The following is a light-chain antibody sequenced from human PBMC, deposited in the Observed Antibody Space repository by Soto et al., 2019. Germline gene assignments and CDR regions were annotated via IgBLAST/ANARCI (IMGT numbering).Light chain of an antibody. V-gene: IGKV3-11*01. J-gene: IGKJ5*01. CDR2: DAS. Sequence: VLTHSPATLSLSPCERATLSSSASQNVSKYLAWYQQKPGQAPRLLIYDASNRATGIPARFSGSGSGTDFTLTISSPDPEDSAVYYCQQRSNWPPITFGQGTRLEIK. CDR1: QNVSKY. CDR3: QQRSNWPPIT.